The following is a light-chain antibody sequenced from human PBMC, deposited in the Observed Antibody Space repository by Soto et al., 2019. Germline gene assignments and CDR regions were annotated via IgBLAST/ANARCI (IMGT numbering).Light chain of an antibody. J-gene: IGKJ3*01. CDR2: WAS. CDR3: QQYYDTPLS. Sequence: DIVMTQSPDSLAVSLGERATINCKSSQSVLYSSNNKNYLAWYQQKAGQPPKLLIYWASTRESGVPDRFSGSGSVTDFTLTISSLQAGDVAVYYCQQYYDTPLSFGPGTKVDIK. CDR1: QSVLYSSNNKNY. V-gene: IGKV4-1*01.